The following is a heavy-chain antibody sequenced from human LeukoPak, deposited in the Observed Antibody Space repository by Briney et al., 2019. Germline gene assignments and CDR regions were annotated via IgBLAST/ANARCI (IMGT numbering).Heavy chain of an antibody. Sequence: SVKVSCKASGGTFSSYAISWVRQAPGQGLEWVGRIIPILGIANYAQKFQGRVTITADKSTSTAYMELSSLRSEDTAVYYCAREQLELGRYCSSTSCYNYYYGMDVWGQGTTVTVSS. J-gene: IGHJ6*02. CDR1: GGTFSSYA. D-gene: IGHD2-2*01. CDR3: AREQLELGRYCSSTSCYNYYYGMDV. CDR2: IIPILGIA. V-gene: IGHV1-69*04.